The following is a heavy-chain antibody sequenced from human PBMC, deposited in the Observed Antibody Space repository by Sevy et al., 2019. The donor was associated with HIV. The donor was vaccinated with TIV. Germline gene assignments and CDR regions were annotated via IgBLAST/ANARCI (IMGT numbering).Heavy chain of an antibody. Sequence: ASVKVSCKTFGYTFKTYGISWVRQAPGQGLEWMGWISAYSGDTNFAQKFQGRVTMTTDTSTSTAYMELSSLRSDDTAVYFCARDKPQGVVIITGSTWGGVDYWGQGTVVTVS. CDR1: GYTFKTYG. D-gene: IGHD3-16*01. V-gene: IGHV1-18*01. CDR3: ARDKPQGVVIITGSTWGGVDY. CDR2: ISAYSGDT. J-gene: IGHJ4*02.